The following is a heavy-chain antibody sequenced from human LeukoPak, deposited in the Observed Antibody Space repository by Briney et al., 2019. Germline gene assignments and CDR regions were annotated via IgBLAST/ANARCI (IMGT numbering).Heavy chain of an antibody. Sequence: PGGALRLSCAASGFTFSSYGMSWVRQAPGKGLEWVSAISGSGGSTYYADSMKGRFTISRDNSKNTLYLQMNSLRAEDTAVYYCAKGYSSGWSEGFLDYWGQGTLVTVSS. J-gene: IGHJ4*02. CDR1: GFTFSSYG. CDR3: AKGYSSGWSEGFLDY. V-gene: IGHV3-23*01. D-gene: IGHD6-19*01. CDR2: ISGSGGST.